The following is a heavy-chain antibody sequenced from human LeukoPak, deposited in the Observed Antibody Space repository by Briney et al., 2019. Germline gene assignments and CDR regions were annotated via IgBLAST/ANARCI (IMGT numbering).Heavy chain of an antibody. Sequence: PGGSLRLSCAASGFTVSSNYMSWVRQAPGKGLEWVSVIYSGGSTYYADSVKGRFTISRDNSKNTLYLQMNSLRAEDTAVYYCARGSRFVVVPAAIDDWGQGTLVTVSS. CDR2: IYSGGST. V-gene: IGHV3-53*01. CDR3: ARGSRFVVVPAAIDD. J-gene: IGHJ4*02. D-gene: IGHD2-2*01. CDR1: GFTVSSNY.